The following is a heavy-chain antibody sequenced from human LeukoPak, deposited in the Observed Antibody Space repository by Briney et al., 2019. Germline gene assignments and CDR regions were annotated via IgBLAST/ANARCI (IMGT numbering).Heavy chain of an antibody. CDR1: GGSFSGYY. CDR3: AGGIAAAWDY. Sequence: SETLSLTCAVYGGSFSGYYWSWIRQPPGKGLEWIGEINHSGSTNYNPSLKSRVTIPVDTSKNQFSLKLSSVTAADTAVYYCAGGIAAAWDYWGQGTLVTVSS. V-gene: IGHV4-34*01. J-gene: IGHJ4*02. CDR2: INHSGST. D-gene: IGHD6-13*01.